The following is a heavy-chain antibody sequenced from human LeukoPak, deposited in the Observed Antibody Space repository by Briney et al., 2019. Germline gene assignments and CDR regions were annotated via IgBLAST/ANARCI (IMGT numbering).Heavy chain of an antibody. CDR2: IYTSGST. D-gene: IGHD3-10*01. Sequence: PSGTLSLTCTVSGGSISSYYWSWIRQPAGKGLEWIGRIYTSGSTNYNPSLKSRVTMSVDTSKNQFSLKLSSVTAADTAVYYCAREVQGFGELSFDYWGQGTLVTVSS. J-gene: IGHJ4*02. V-gene: IGHV4-4*07. CDR1: GGSISSYY. CDR3: AREVQGFGELSFDY.